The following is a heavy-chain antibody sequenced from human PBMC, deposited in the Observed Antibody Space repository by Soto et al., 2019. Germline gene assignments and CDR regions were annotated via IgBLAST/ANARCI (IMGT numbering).Heavy chain of an antibody. CDR3: AREKRANGYFDY. CDR1: GFTFSAYW. CDR2: IKQAGSEK. Sequence: EVQLVESGGGLVQTGGSLRLSCAASGFTFSAYWMSWVRQAPGKGLEWVANIKQAGSEKYYVDSVNGRFIISRDDAKNSLFLQVNSLRVEDTAVYYCAREKRANGYFDYWGQVTLVTVSS. J-gene: IGHJ4*02. V-gene: IGHV3-7*01. D-gene: IGHD6-25*01.